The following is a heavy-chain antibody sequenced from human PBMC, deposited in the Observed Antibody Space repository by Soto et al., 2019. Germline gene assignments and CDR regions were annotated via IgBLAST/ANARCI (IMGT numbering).Heavy chain of an antibody. CDR1: GFTFSSYW. D-gene: IGHD5-12*01. CDR3: ARDETDGILRDGYNFIY. CDR2: ITQDGSEK. V-gene: IGHV3-7*04. J-gene: IGHJ4*02. Sequence: GGSLRLFCAASGFTFSSYWLSWVRQAPGKGLEWVANITQDGSEKYYVDSVKGRFTISRDNANNSLYLQMNSLRAEDTAVYYCARDETDGILRDGYNFIYWGQGTLVTVSS.